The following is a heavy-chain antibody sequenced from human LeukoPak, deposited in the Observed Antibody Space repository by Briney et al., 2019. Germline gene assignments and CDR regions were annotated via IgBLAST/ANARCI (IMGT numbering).Heavy chain of an antibody. CDR1: GFTFSSYA. CDR3: ARKAGTAAAGNYFDY. Sequence: GGSLRLSCAASGFTFSSYAMSWVRQAPGKGLEWVSAISGSGGSTYYADSVKGRFTISRDNAKNTLYLQMNSLRVEDTAVYYCARKAGTAAAGNYFDYWGQGTLVTVSS. D-gene: IGHD6-13*01. V-gene: IGHV3-23*01. J-gene: IGHJ4*02. CDR2: ISGSGGST.